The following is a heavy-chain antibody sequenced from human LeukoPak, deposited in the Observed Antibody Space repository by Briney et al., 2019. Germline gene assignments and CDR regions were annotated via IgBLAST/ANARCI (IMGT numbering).Heavy chain of an antibody. D-gene: IGHD3/OR15-3a*01. CDR3: ARQTGSGLFILP. CDR2: IYYSGNT. CDR1: GVSISSSNSY. J-gene: IGHJ4*02. Sequence: SETLSLTCTVSGVSISSSNSYWGWIRQPPGKGLEWIGSIYYSGNTYYNASLKSQASISIDTSKNQFSLRLTSVAAADTAVYYCARQTGSGLFILPGGQGTLVTVSS. V-gene: IGHV4-39*01.